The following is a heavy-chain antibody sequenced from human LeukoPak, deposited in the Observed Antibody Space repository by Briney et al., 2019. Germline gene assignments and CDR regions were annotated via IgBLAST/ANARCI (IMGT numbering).Heavy chain of an antibody. J-gene: IGHJ6*02. CDR3: AREAGTLTGYYTAWADYCMDV. CDR1: GFTFSSYW. D-gene: IGHD3-9*01. Sequence: GGSLRLSCAASGFTFSSYWMSWVRQAPGKGLEWVANIKQDGREKYYVDSVKGRFTISRDNAKNSLYLQMNSLRAEDTAVYSWAREAGTLTGYYTAWADYCMDVWGQGTTVTVSS. CDR2: IKQDGREK. V-gene: IGHV3-7*01.